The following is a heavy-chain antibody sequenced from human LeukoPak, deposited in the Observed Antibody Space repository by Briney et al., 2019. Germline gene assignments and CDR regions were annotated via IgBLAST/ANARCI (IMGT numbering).Heavy chain of an antibody. D-gene: IGHD2-15*01. Sequence: PGGSLRLSCAASGFTFNTYGMHWVRQAPGKGLEWVGRTRNKANSYTTEYAASVKGRFTISRDDSKNSLYLQMNSLKTEDTAVYYCALLPFDPWGQGTLVTVSS. CDR2: TRNKANSYTT. V-gene: IGHV3-72*01. J-gene: IGHJ5*02. CDR3: ALLPFDP. CDR1: GFTFNTYG.